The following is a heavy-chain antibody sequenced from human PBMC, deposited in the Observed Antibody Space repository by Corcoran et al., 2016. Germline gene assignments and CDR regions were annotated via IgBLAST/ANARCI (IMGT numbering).Heavy chain of an antibody. D-gene: IGHD3-3*01. Sequence: QVQLEQSGAEVKKPGASVKVSCKASGYTFTSYYMHWVRQAPGQGLEWMGIINPSGGSTSYAQKFQGRVTMTRDTSTSTVYMELSSLRAADTAVYYDARDYEAGDIWFDPWGQGTLVTVSS. CDR3: ARDYEAGDIWFDP. CDR1: GYTFTSYY. J-gene: IGHJ5*02. CDR2: INPSGGST. V-gene: IGHV1-46*01.